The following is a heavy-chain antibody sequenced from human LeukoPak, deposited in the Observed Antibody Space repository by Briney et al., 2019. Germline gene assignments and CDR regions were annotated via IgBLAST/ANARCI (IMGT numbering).Heavy chain of an antibody. CDR3: AALGATLIDN. CDR1: RFTFSSYS. V-gene: IGHV3-23*01. J-gene: IGHJ4*02. Sequence: GGSLRLSCAASRFTFSSYSMIWVRQAPGKGLEWVSAISGSGGSTYYADSVKGRFTISRDNSKNTLYLQMNSLRAEDTAVYYCAALGATLIDNWGQGTLVTVSS. CDR2: ISGSGGST. D-gene: IGHD1-26*01.